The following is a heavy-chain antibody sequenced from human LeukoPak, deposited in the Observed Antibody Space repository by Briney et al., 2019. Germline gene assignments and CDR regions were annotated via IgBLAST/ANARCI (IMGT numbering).Heavy chain of an antibody. J-gene: IGHJ4*02. V-gene: IGHV4-59*01. D-gene: IGHD1-26*01. CDR2: VYYSGST. Sequence: SETLSLTCSVSGDSISSYYWSWIRQPSGKGLEWIGYVYYSGSTNYNPSLKSRVTISVDTSKNQFSLKLSSVTAADTAVYYCARERRSGSYYYFDYWGQGTLVTVSS. CDR1: GDSISSYY. CDR3: ARERRSGSYYYFDY.